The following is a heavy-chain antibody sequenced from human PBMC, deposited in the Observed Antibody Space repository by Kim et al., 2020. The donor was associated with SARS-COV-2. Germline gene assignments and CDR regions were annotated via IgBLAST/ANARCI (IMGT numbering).Heavy chain of an antibody. CDR1: GFTFSDYY. V-gene: IGHV3-11*05. CDR2: ISSSSSYT. D-gene: IGHD3-3*01. J-gene: IGHJ4*02. CDR3: ARESYDFWSGYYPQPFDY. Sequence: GGSLRLSCAASGFTFSDYYMSWIRQAPGKGLEWVSYISSSSSYTNYADSVKGRFTISRDNAKNSLYLQMNSLRAEDTAVYYCARESYDFWSGYYPQPFDYWGQGTLVTVSS.